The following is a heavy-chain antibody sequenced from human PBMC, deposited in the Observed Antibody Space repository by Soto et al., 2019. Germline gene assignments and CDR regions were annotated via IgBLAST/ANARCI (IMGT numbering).Heavy chain of an antibody. CDR3: ARSSKDYGDYG. CDR1: GFTVSNNY. V-gene: IGHV3-66*01. CDR2: IYSGGRT. J-gene: IGHJ1*01. Sequence: EVQLVESGGGLVQPGGSLRLSCAASGFTVSNNYMSWVRQAPGKGLEWVSVIYSGGRTDYADSVKGRFTISRDNSKNTLYLQMNSLLAEDTAVYYCARSSKDYGDYGCGQGTLVTVSS. D-gene: IGHD4-17*01.